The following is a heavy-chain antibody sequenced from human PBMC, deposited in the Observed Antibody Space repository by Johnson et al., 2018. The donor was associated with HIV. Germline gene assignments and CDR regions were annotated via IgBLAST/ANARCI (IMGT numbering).Heavy chain of an antibody. V-gene: IGHV3-7*01. CDR1: GFIVSSNY. CDR2: IKQDGSEK. CDR3: ARATCNYYDSSGPDGHDAFDI. J-gene: IGHJ3*02. D-gene: IGHD3-22*01. Sequence: VQLVESGGGVVQPGRSLRLSCAASGFIVSSNYMSWVRQAPGKGLEWVANIKQDGSEKYYVDSVKGRFTISRDNAKNSLYLQMNSLRAEDTAVYYCARATCNYYDSSGPDGHDAFDIWGQGTMVTVSS.